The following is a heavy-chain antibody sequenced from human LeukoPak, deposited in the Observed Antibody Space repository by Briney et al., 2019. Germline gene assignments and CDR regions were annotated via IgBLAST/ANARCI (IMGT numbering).Heavy chain of an antibody. CDR2: ISVYNGDT. CDR1: GYTFATCG. V-gene: IGHV1-18*01. D-gene: IGHD5-24*01. Sequence: ASVKVCCKASGYTFATCGISWLRQAPGQGLVWLGWISVYNGDTHFAQRFQGRVTMPTDTSTSTVYMDLRSLTSDDTAVYYCARAPREGPFDYWGQGSLLTVSS. J-gene: IGHJ4*02. CDR3: ARAPREGPFDY.